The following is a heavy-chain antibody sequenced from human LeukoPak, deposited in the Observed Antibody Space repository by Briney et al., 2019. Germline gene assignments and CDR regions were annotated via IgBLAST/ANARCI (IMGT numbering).Heavy chain of an antibody. V-gene: IGHV3-48*02. CDR2: ISSSSNTI. Sequence: GGFLILSCAASGFTFSSYSMNWVRQAPGKGLEWVSYISSSSNTIYYADSVKGRFTISRDNAKNSLYLQMNSLRDEDTAVYYCARDILTKQAYSGYDNWGQGTLVTVSS. J-gene: IGHJ4*02. D-gene: IGHD5-12*01. CDR3: ARDILTKQAYSGYDN. CDR1: GFTFSSYS.